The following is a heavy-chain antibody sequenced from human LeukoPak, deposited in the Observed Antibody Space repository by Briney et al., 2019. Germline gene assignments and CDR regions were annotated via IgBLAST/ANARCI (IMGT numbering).Heavy chain of an antibody. CDR1: GGSISSSSHY. J-gene: IGHJ4*02. CDR2: IYSSGTT. Sequence: SETLSLTCTVSGGSISSSSHYWGWVRQPPGKGLEWIGSIYSSGTTYYNLSLKSQFTISLDTSKNQFSLKLSSVTAADTAVYYCARAGYSSSWYAQFPFSFDYWGQGTLVTVSS. V-gene: IGHV4-39*07. CDR3: ARAGYSSSWYAQFPFSFDY. D-gene: IGHD6-13*01.